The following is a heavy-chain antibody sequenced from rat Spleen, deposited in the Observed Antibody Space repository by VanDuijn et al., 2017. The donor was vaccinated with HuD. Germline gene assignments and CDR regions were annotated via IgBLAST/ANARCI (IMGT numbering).Heavy chain of an antibody. Sequence: EVQLQESGPGLVKPSQSLSLTCSVTGYSITSNYWGWIRKFPGNRLEWMGYINSAGSTIYHPSLKSRISISRDTSKNQFFLQVDSVTTEDTATYYCARSDGTHYYLPFADWGQGTLVTVSS. V-gene: IGHV3-3*01. CDR3: ARSDGTHYYLPFAD. CDR1: GYSITSNY. D-gene: IGHD1-12*02. J-gene: IGHJ3*01. CDR2: INSAGST.